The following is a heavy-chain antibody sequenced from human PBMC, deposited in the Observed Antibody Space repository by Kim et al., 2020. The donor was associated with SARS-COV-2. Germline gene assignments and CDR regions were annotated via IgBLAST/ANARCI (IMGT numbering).Heavy chain of an antibody. V-gene: IGHV3-30*03. D-gene: IGHD3-10*01. CDR1: GFTFNNFG. CDR3: ATANVFLWFGKFHDDAFDR. Sequence: GGSLRLSCAASGFTFNNFGMHWVRQAPGKGLEWVAVISYEGSKKHYADSVNGRFTISSDSFKNTMSLQMSGLTAEDTAVYYCATANVFLWFGKFHDDAFDRWGEGTMVTVSS. J-gene: IGHJ3*01. CDR2: ISYEGSKK.